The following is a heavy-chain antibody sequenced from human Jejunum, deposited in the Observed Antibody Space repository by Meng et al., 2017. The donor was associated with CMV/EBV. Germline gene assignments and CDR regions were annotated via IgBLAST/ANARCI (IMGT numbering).Heavy chain of an antibody. D-gene: IGHD2-2*01. V-gene: IGHV4-39*07. J-gene: IGHJ4*02. Sequence: YYWGWIRHPTGKGLEWIGNSYYSGSTYYNPSLRSRVTISVDASKDQLSLKLDSVTAADTAIYYCARGVHGRYCTRTTCYPVDNWGQGTLVTVSS. CDR3: ARGVHGRYCTRTTCYPVDN. CDR2: SYYSGST. CDR1: YY.